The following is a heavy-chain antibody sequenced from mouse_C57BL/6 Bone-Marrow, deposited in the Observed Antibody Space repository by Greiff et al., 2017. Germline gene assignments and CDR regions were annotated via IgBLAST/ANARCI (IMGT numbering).Heavy chain of an antibody. CDR1: GYTFTDYY. J-gene: IGHJ3*01. D-gene: IGHD1-1*01. Sequence: VQLQQSGPELVKPGASVKISCKASGYTFTDYYMNWVKQSHGKSLEWIGDINPNNGGTSYNQKFKGKATLTVDKSYSTAYMELRSLTSEYSAVYYGARPNYFGSSYARPCFAYWGQGTLVTVSA. CDR2: INPNNGGT. CDR3: ARPNYFGSSYARPCFAY. V-gene: IGHV1-26*01.